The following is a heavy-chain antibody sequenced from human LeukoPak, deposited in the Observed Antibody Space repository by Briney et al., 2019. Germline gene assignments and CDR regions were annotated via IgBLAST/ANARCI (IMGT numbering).Heavy chain of an antibody. Sequence: GGSLRLSCAASGFTFDDYAMHWVRQAPGKGLEWVSSISSSSSYIYYADSVKGRFTISRDNAKNSLYLQMNSLRAEDTAVYYCARDPSSWNGFQHWGQGTLVTVSS. J-gene: IGHJ1*01. CDR2: ISSSSSYI. V-gene: IGHV3-21*01. CDR3: ARDPSSWNGFQH. D-gene: IGHD6-13*01. CDR1: GFTFDDYA.